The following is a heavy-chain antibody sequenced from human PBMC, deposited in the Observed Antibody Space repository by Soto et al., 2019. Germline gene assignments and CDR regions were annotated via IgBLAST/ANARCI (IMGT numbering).Heavy chain of an antibody. J-gene: IGHJ6*02. CDR2: IDPSDSQT. V-gene: IGHV5-10-1*01. CDR1: GYSFAGCF. D-gene: IGHD2-8*01. Sequence: PGEALNISCEGSGYSFAGCFITWVRQKPGKGLEWMGRIDPSDSQTYYSPSFRGHVTISVTKSITTVFLQWSSLRASDTAMYYCARDCANGVCSYGGMDVWGQGTTVTVSS. CDR3: ARDCANGVCSYGGMDV.